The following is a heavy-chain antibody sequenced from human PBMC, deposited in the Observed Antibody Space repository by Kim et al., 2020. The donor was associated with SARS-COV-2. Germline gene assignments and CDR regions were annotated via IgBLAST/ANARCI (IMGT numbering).Heavy chain of an antibody. CDR3: AEHRQNGHYVKDVFDS. Sequence: ASVNVSCKASGYTFTHHGIRWVGQSPGQGLEWMGWISVYAGKPEMSQKFQGRVATTTDTFTSTAYMELMSLRHDDTAVYDCAEHRQNGHYVKDVFDSWG. CDR2: ISVYAGKP. V-gene: IGHV1-18*01. D-gene: IGHD4-17*01. J-gene: IGHJ3*02. CDR1: GYTFTHHG.